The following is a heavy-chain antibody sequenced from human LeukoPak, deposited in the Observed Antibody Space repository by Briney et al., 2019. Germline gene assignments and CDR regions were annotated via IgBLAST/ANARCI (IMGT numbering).Heavy chain of an antibody. CDR3: ARGPREQLLDY. D-gene: IGHD6-13*01. CDR1: GGTFSSYA. V-gene: IGHV1-69*13. Sequence: GASVKVSCKASGGTFSSYAISWVRQAPGQGLEWMGGIIPIFGTANYAQKFQGRVTITADESTSAAYMELSSLRSEDTAVYYCARGPREQLLDYWGQGTLVTVSS. CDR2: IIPIFGTA. J-gene: IGHJ4*02.